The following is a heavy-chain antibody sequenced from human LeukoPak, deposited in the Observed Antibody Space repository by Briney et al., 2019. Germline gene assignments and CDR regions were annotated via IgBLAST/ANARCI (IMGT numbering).Heavy chain of an antibody. V-gene: IGHV3-21*01. D-gene: IGHD5-24*01. Sequence: KPGGSLRLSCAASGFTFSSYSMNWVRQAPGKGLEWVSSISSSSSYIYYADSLKGRFTISGDNSKNTLYLQMNSLRGEDTAVYSCARGQRRHIDMAPSFDYWGQGTLVTVSS. CDR1: GFTFSSYS. CDR3: ARGQRRHIDMAPSFDY. J-gene: IGHJ4*02. CDR2: ISSSSSYI.